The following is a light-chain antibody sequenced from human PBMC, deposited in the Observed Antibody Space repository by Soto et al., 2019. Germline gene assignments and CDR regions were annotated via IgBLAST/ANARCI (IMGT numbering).Light chain of an antibody. J-gene: IGKJ2*01. Sequence: VLPQSPDTLSLSPGDRATLSCRASQSVRSTFLAWYQQKPGQAPRLLIYGASNRAAGIPERFSGSASGTEFTLTIIRLETDDSAVYYCQQYHDSPMNTFGQGTKLQIK. V-gene: IGKV3-20*01. CDR1: QSVRSTF. CDR2: GAS. CDR3: QQYHDSPMNT.